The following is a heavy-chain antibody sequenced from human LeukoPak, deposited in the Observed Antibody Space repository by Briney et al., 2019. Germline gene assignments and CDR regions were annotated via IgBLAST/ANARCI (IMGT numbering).Heavy chain of an antibody. CDR2: IYHSGST. CDR3: ARGDYDSSGYYYY. Sequence: SETLSLTCAVSGGSISSSNWWSWVRQPPGKGLEWIGEIYHSGSTNYNPSLKSRVTISVDTSKNQFSLKLSSVTAADTAVYYCARGDYDSSGYYYYWGQGTLVTVSS. V-gene: IGHV4-4*02. J-gene: IGHJ4*02. CDR1: GGSISSSNW. D-gene: IGHD3-22*01.